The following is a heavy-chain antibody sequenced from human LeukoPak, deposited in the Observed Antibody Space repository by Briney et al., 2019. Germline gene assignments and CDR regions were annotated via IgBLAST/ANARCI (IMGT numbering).Heavy chain of an antibody. D-gene: IGHD3-22*01. V-gene: IGHV1-69*05. J-gene: IGHJ5*02. CDR3: ARSSGYYYLSWFDP. CDR1: LGTFSSYA. Sequence: GASVKVSCKASLGTFSSYALSWVRQAPGQGLEWMGEIIPIFGTANYAQKFQGRVTITTDESTSTAYMVLSSLRSEDTAVYYCARSSGYYYLSWFDPWGQGTLVTVSS. CDR2: IIPIFGTA.